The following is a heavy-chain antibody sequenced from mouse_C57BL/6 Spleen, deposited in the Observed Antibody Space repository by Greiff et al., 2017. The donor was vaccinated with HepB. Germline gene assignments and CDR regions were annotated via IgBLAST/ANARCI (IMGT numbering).Heavy chain of an antibody. D-gene: IGHD2-4*01. J-gene: IGHJ3*01. CDR3: ARWGPLYYDYDRFAY. Sequence: QVQLQQSGPELVKPGASVKISCKASGYAFSSSWMNWVKQRPGKGLEWIGRIYPGDGDTNYNGKFKGKATLTADKSSSTAYMQLSSLTSEDSAVYFCARWGPLYYDYDRFAYWGQGTLVTVSA. CDR2: IYPGDGDT. V-gene: IGHV1-82*01. CDR1: GYAFSSSW.